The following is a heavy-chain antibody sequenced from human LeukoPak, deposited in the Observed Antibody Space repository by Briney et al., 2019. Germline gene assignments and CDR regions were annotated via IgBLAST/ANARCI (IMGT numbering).Heavy chain of an antibody. J-gene: IGHJ5*02. CDR1: GGSISSGGYY. CDR3: ARDRNYGSGSPPHNWFDP. Sequence: SQTLSLTSTVSGGSISSGGYYWSWIRQHPGKGLEWIGYIYYSGSPYYNPSLKSRVTISVDTSKNQFSLKLSSVTAADTAVYYCARDRNYGSGSPPHNWFDPWGQGTLVTVSS. D-gene: IGHD3-10*01. CDR2: IYYSGSP. V-gene: IGHV4-31*03.